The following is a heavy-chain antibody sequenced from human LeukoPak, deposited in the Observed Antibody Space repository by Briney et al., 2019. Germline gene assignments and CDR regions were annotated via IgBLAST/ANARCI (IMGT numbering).Heavy chain of an antibody. D-gene: IGHD3-10*01. CDR1: GFSFSTYQ. J-gene: IGHJ4*02. Sequence: PGGSLRLSCAASGFSFSTYQMNWVRQAPGKGPEWVSHINSAGNTKYYADSVRGRFTMSRDNAKNLVYLQMNSLRAEDTAVYYCASYYGSGSNYKLDYWGQGTLVTVSS. V-gene: IGHV3-48*03. CDR2: INSAGNTK. CDR3: ASYYGSGSNYKLDY.